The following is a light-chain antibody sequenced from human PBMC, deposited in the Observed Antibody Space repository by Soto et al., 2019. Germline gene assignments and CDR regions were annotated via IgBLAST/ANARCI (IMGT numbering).Light chain of an antibody. Sequence: EIVMTQSPATLSVSPGERATLSCRASQSVSSNLAWYQQKPGQPPRLLIYGASVRASGIPARFSGSGSGTDFTLTISSLQPEDFAVYYCQQYNTWPPLTFGGGTKVEI. CDR2: GAS. V-gene: IGKV3-15*01. CDR3: QQYNTWPPLT. CDR1: QSVSSN. J-gene: IGKJ4*01.